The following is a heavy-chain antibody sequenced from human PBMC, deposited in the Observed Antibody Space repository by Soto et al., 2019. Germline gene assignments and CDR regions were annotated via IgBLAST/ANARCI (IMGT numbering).Heavy chain of an antibody. CDR2: IYPGDSDT. CDR3: ARSSRRPKDGYNYDY. CDR1: GYTFVNYW. Sequence: PGESLKISCKGFGYTFVNYWIGWVRQMPGKGLEWMGTIYPGDSDTRYRPSFEGHVTISADNSISTAYLEWSSLKASDSGIYYCARSSRRPKDGYNYDYWGQGTLVTVSS. D-gene: IGHD5-12*01. V-gene: IGHV5-51*01. J-gene: IGHJ4*02.